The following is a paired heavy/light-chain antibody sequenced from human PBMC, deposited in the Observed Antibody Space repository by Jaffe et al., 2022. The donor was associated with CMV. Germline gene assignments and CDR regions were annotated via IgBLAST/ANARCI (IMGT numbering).Light chain of an antibody. CDR1: QSISSW. CDR2: KAS. CDR3: QQYNSYSLWT. Sequence: DIQMTQSPSTLSASVGDRVTITCRASQSISSWLAWYQQKPGKAPKLLIYKASSLESGVPSRFSGSGSGTEFTLTISSLQPDDFATYYCQQYNSYSLWTFGQGTKVEIK. J-gene: IGKJ1*01. V-gene: IGKV1-5*03.
Heavy chain of an antibody. D-gene: IGHD3-3*01. Sequence: QVQLQESGPGLVKPSETLSLTCTVSGGSISSYYWSWIRQPPGKGLEWIGYIYYSGSTNYNPSLKSRVTISVDTSKNQFSLKLSSVTAADTAVYYCATHTPRMGDPAIFGVGGYMDVWGKGTTVTVSS. CDR2: IYYSGST. V-gene: IGHV4-59*08. CDR1: GGSISSYY. CDR3: ATHTPRMGDPAIFGVGGYMDV. J-gene: IGHJ6*03.